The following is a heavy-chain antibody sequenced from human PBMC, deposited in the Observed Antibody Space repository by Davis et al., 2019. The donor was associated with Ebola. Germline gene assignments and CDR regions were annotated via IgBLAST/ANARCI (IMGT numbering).Heavy chain of an antibody. V-gene: IGHV4-30-4*01. J-gene: IGHJ5*02. CDR2: FYFSGRT. D-gene: IGHD6-13*01. CDR1: GGSISSGDYY. Sequence: SETLSLTCTVSGGSISSGDYYWSWIRQPPGKGLEWIGYFYFSGRTSYNPSLTSRVTISVDTSKNQLSLKLSSVTAADTAVYYCAREGGSSWSRTIFFWFDPWGQGTLVTVSS. CDR3: AREGGSSWSRTIFFWFDP.